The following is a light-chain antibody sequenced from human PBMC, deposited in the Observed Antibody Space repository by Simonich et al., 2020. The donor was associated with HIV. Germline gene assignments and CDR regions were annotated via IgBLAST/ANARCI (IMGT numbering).Light chain of an antibody. CDR3: QQYNKWPPMYT. CDR1: QSVSTN. J-gene: IGKJ2*01. V-gene: IGKV3-15*01. CDR2: GAS. Sequence: EIVMTQSPATLSVSPGERATLSCRASQSVSTNLAWYQQKPGQAPRLLMYGASTRATGIPARFSGSGSGTEFTLTISSMRSEDFALYYCQQYNKWPPMYTFGQGTRLEIK.